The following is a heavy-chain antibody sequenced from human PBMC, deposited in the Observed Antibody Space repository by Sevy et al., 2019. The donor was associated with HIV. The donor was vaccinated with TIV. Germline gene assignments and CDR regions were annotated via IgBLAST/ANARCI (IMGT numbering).Heavy chain of an antibody. D-gene: IGHD2-8*01. CDR1: GFNFNIYS. Sequence: GGSLRLSCVASGFNFNIYSMSWVRQAPGKGLEWVSTLSFGCGRINHADSVQGRFTMSRDDSKKTVYLEMNSLRAEATAMYYCAREGCTRPHDHWGQGTLVTVSS. V-gene: IGHV3-23*01. CDR2: LSFGCGRI. J-gene: IGHJ4*02. CDR3: AREGCTRPHDH.